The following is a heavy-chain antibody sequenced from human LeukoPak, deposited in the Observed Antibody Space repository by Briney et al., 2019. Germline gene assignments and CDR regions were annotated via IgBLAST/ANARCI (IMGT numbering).Heavy chain of an antibody. D-gene: IGHD3-22*01. CDR1: GFTFSNYW. CDR2: ISGSGGNT. CDR3: AGDRRYDSSGYFQH. V-gene: IGHV3-23*01. Sequence: GGSLRLSCAASGFTFSNYWMNWVRQAPGKGLEWVSAISGSGGNTYYADSVKGRFTISRDNSKNTLDLQMNSLRVEDTAMYYCAGDRRYDSSGYFQHWGQGTLVAVSS. J-gene: IGHJ1*01.